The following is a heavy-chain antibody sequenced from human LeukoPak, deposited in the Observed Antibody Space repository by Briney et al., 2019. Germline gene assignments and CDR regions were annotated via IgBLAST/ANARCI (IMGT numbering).Heavy chain of an antibody. V-gene: IGHV6-1*01. CDR2: TYYRSKWYS. CDR1: GDSVSSNSAA. CDR3: ARGPGYFQH. J-gene: IGHJ1*01. Sequence: SQTLSLTCAISGDSVSSNSAAWNWVRQSPSRGLEWLGRTYYRSKWYSHYSVSVKSRIIINPDTSRNQFSLQLNSVTPEDTAVYYCARGPGYFQHWGQGTLVTVSS. D-gene: IGHD2-8*02.